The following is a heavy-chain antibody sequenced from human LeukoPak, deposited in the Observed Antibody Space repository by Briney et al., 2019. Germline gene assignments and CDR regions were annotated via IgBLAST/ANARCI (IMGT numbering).Heavy chain of an antibody. V-gene: IGHV1-69*06. CDR3: GRDPYSSSWYFVQH. J-gene: IGHJ1*01. CDR2: IIPIFGTA. Sequence: SVKVSCKASGGTFSSYAISWVRQAPGQGLEWMGGIIPIFGTANYAQKLQRRVTITADKSTSTAYMELSSLTSEDTAVYYCGRDPYSSSWYFVQHWGQGTLVTVSS. CDR1: GGTFSSYA. D-gene: IGHD6-13*01.